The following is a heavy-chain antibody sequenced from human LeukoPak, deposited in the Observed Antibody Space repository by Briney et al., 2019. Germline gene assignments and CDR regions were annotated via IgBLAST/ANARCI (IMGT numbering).Heavy chain of an antibody. Sequence: AGSLRLTCAASGFTFSSYGMHWVRQAPGKGLEWVTDISNDGRSKYYADPEQGRITIYRDTTKNSLYLQKNCLTAEDTDDYYCAGVMGLGIFSVIYVCGEESTGTVSS. CDR2: ISNDGRSK. J-gene: IGHJ6*01. V-gene: IGHV3-30*03. D-gene: IGHD3-16*01. CDR3: AGVMGLGIFSVIYV. CDR1: GFTFSSYG.